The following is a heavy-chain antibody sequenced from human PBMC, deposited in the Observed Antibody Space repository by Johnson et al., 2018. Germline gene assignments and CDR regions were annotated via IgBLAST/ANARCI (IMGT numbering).Heavy chain of an antibody. CDR2: ISSWSTYT. J-gene: IGHJ6*02. V-gene: IGHV3-69-1*02. CDR1: GFTFEDYG. Sequence: VQLQESGGGLVAPGGSLRLSCETSGFTFEDYGMHWVRQTPGKGLEWLSSISSWSTYTWYAHSVKGPFTISRDNAKNSLYLQMNSLRGEDTAVYYCARGSVGYYGMDVWGQGTTVTVSS. CDR3: ARGSVGYYGMDV.